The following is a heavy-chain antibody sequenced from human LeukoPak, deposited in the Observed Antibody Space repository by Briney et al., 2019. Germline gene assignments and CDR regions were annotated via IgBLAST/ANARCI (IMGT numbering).Heavy chain of an antibody. CDR1: GFTFSSYA. D-gene: IGHD2-15*01. Sequence: PGGSLRLSCAASGFTFSSYAMSWDHQAPGKGLEWVSAISGSGGSTYYADSVKGRFTISRDNSKNTLYLQMNSLRAEDTAVYYCAKDKEYCSGGSCYFYFDYWGQGTLVTVSS. CDR3: AKDKEYCSGGSCYFYFDY. J-gene: IGHJ4*02. V-gene: IGHV3-23*01. CDR2: ISGSGGST.